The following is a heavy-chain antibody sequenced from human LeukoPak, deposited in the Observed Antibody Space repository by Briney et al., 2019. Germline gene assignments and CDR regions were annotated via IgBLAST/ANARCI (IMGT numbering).Heavy chain of an antibody. J-gene: IGHJ4*02. CDR1: GYTFTNYY. CDR3: ARGATVTTLMD. V-gene: IGHV1-46*01. CDR2: INPSGHWT. D-gene: IGHD4-17*01. Sequence: ASVKVSCKAFGYTFTNYYMHWVRQAPGQGLEWMGLINPSGHWTSYAQKFQGRVTMTRNTSTSTAYMELSSLRSEDTAVYYCARGATVTTLMDWGQGTLVTVSS.